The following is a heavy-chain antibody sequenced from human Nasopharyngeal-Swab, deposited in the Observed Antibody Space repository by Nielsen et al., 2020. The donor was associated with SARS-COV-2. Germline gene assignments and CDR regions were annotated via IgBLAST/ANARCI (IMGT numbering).Heavy chain of an antibody. Sequence: GESLKISCTASGFTFGDYAMSWFRQAPGKGLEWVGFIRSKAYGGTTEYAASVKGRFTISRDDSKSIAYLQMNSLKTEDTAVYYYTRADVRPAGSGSYYEYPDYWGQGTLVTVSS. D-gene: IGHD1-26*01. V-gene: IGHV3-49*03. CDR1: GFTFGDYA. J-gene: IGHJ4*02. CDR2: IRSKAYGGTT. CDR3: TRADVRPAGSGSYYEYPDY.